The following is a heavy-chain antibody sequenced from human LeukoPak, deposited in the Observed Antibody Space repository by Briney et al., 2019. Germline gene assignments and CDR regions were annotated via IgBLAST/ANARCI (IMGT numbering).Heavy chain of an antibody. CDR1: GVTLGTYA. J-gene: IGHJ4*02. V-gene: IGHV3-23*01. D-gene: IGHD3-22*01. CDR3: ARDKGDSDTSGSLFVF. CDR2: ISSSGSGGNT. Sequence: GGSLRLSCAASGVTLGTYAMSWARQAPGKGLEWVSGISSSGSGGNTYYADSVKGRFTISRDNAENSLYLQMNSLRAEDTAVYYCARDKGDSDTSGSLFVFGGQGTLVAVSS.